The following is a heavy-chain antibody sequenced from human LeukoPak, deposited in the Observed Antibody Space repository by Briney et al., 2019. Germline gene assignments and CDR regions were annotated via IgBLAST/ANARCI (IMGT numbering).Heavy chain of an antibody. D-gene: IGHD2-2*01. CDR2: INHSGST. Sequence: SETLSLTCAVYGGSFSGYYWSWIRQPPGKGLEWIGEINHSGSTNYNPSLKSRVTISVDTSKNQFSLKLSSVTAADTAVYYCARRYCSSTSCYNWFDPWGQGTLVTVSS. CDR1: GGSFSGYY. V-gene: IGHV4-34*01. J-gene: IGHJ5*02. CDR3: ARRYCSSTSCYNWFDP.